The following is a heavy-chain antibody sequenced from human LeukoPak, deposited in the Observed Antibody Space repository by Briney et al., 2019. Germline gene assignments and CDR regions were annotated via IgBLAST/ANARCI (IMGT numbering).Heavy chain of an antibody. CDR1: GFTFSSYG. CDR3: ATDRDDTRPLDY. CDR2: ISYDGSNK. V-gene: IGHV3-30*03. J-gene: IGHJ4*02. Sequence: PGRSLRLSCAASGFTFSSYGMHWVRQAPGKGLEWVAVISYDGSNKYYADSVKGRFTISRDNSKNTLYLQMNSLRPEDTAVYYCATDRDDTRPLDYWGQGTLVTVSS. D-gene: IGHD2-2*01.